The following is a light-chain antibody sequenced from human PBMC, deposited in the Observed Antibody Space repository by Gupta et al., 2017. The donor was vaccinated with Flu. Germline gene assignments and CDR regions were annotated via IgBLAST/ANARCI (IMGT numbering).Light chain of an antibody. CDR1: QDISNW. V-gene: IGKV1D-12*01. CDR3: QQGKSFPLT. J-gene: IGKJ4*01. Sequence: PSSVSASVGDRVTIICRASQDISNWLAWYQQKPGEAPHLLISIASSLQSGVPSRFGGSGSGTDFTLTISSLQPEDSATYYCQQGKSFPLTFGGGTKVEIK. CDR2: IAS.